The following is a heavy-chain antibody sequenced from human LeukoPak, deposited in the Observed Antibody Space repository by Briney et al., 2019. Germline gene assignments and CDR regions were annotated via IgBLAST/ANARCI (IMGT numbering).Heavy chain of an antibody. J-gene: IGHJ4*02. CDR1: GYTFTGYY. Sequence: ASVKVSCKASGYTFTGYYMHWLRQAPGQGLEWMGWINPNSGGTNYAQKFQGRVTMTRDTSISTAYMELSRLRSDDTAVYYCARGEDSSGYYDPYFDYWGQGTLVTVSS. CDR2: INPNSGGT. V-gene: IGHV1-2*02. CDR3: ARGEDSSGYYDPYFDY. D-gene: IGHD3-22*01.